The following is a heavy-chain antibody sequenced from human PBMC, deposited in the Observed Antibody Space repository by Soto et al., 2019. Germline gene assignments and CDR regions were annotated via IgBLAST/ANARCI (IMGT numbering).Heavy chain of an antibody. CDR1: GGSISSYY. J-gene: IGHJ5*02. CDR2: IYYSGST. CDR3: ARQAPHSSGWFWFDP. V-gene: IGHV4-59*08. D-gene: IGHD6-19*01. Sequence: QVQLQESGPGLVKPSETLSLTCTVSGGSISSYYWSWIRQPPGKGLEWIGYIYYSGSTSYNPSLRSRVTISVDTSKNQVSLKLSSVTAADTAVYYCARQAPHSSGWFWFDPWGQGTLVTVSS.